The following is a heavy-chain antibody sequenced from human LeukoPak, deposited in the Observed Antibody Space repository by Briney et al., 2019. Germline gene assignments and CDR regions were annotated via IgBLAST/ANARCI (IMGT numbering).Heavy chain of an antibody. V-gene: IGHV3-11*01. J-gene: IGHJ4*02. CDR3: ARKTPMVRGVITG. D-gene: IGHD3-10*01. CDR2: ISSSGSTI. Sequence: PGGSLTLSCAASGFTFSDYYMSWIRQAPGKGLEWVSYISSSGSTIYYADSVKGRFTISRNNAKNSLYLQMNSLRAEDTAVYYCARKTPMVRGVITGWGQGTLVTVSS. CDR1: GFTFSDYY.